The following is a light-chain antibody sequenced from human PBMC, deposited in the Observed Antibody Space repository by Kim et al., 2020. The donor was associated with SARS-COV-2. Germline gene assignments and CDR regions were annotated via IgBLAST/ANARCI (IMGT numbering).Light chain of an antibody. CDR3: QQYYNWPPYT. Sequence: EIVMTQSPVTLSVSPGERATLSCRASQTISNKLAWYQQKPGQAPRLLMYGASTRATGIAARFSGSGSGTEFTLTISSLQSEDFAVYYCQQYYNWPPYTFGQGTKLEI. J-gene: IGKJ2*01. CDR2: GAS. CDR1: QTISNK. V-gene: IGKV3D-15*01.